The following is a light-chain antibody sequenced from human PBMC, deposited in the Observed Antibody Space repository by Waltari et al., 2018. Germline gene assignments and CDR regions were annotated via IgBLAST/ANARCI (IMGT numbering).Light chain of an antibody. CDR2: DAA. CDR3: QHRYT. J-gene: IGKJ2*01. Sequence: IVLTQSPATRSLSPGERATLPCRASQSVSSYLAWYQHKPGQAPRLLIYDAANRDTGIPASFSGSGSGTDFTLTISSLEPEDFAVYFCQHRYTFGQGTKLEIK. CDR1: QSVSSY. V-gene: IGKV3-11*01.